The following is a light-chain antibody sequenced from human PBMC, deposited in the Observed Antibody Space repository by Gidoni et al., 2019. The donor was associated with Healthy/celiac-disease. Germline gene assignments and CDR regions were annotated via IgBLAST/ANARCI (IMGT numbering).Light chain of an antibody. CDR3: GSYTSSSTPFV. J-gene: IGLJ1*01. CDR2: EVS. CDR1: SSDVGGYNY. V-gene: IGLV2-14*01. Sequence: QAALPQPASVSGSPGQSITTSSTVTSSDVGGYNYVSGYQPHPGKAPKLMIYEVSHRPSVVSNRFSGSKSGNTASLSISGLQAEDEADYYCGSYTSSSTPFVFGTGTKVTVL.